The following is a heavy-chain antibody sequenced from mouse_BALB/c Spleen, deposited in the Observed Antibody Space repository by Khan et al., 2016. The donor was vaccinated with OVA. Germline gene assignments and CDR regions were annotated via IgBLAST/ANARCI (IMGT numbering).Heavy chain of an antibody. V-gene: IGHV3-2*02. D-gene: IGHD1-1*01. Sequence: QLEESGPGLVKPSQSLSLTCTVTGYSFTTDYAWNWIRQFPGNRLEWMGFISYSGNTKYNPSLKSRISITRDTSKNQFFLQLKSVTTEDTARYYCARVYGGDFDYWGQGTTLTVSS. CDR3: ARVYGGDFDY. J-gene: IGHJ2*01. CDR1: GYSFTTDYA. CDR2: ISYSGNT.